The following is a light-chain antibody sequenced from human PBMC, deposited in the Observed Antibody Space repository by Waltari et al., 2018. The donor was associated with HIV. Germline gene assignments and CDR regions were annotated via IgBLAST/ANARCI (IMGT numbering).Light chain of an antibody. V-gene: IGLV1-47*01. Sequence: SVLTQPPSASGTPGPRATISCSGSSSNIGSNYVYWYQQHPGTAPKLLICRNNKRPSGVPDRFSGSKSGTSASLAICGLQSEDEADYYCAACEDSLSGLVFGGGTRLTVL. CDR3: AACEDSLSGLV. J-gene: IGLJ3*02. CDR1: SSNIGSNY. CDR2: RNN.